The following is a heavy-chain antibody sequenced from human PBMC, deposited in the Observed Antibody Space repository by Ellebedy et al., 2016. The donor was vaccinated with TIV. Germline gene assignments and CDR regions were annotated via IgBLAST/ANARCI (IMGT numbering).Heavy chain of an antibody. CDR3: AKEGDGENILYFDY. J-gene: IGHJ4*02. Sequence: GESLKISXAVSGFTFDDYTMHWVRQAPGKGLEWVSLISWDGGSRDYADSVKGRFTVSRDNSKNFLFLQMNSLTTEDTALYYYAKEGDGENILYFDYWGQGSLVTVSS. D-gene: IGHD3-3*01. CDR2: ISWDGGSR. CDR1: GFTFDDYT. V-gene: IGHV3-43*01.